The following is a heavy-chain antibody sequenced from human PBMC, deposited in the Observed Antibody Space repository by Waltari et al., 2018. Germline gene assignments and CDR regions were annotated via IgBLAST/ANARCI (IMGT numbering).Heavy chain of an antibody. Sequence: QVQLQESGPGLVKPSQTLSLTCTVSGGSISSGGYYWSWIRQHPGKGLEWIGYIYYSGRTYYNPSLKSRVTVSVDTSKNQFSLKLSSVTAADTAVYYCARYYYDSPHAFDIWGQGTMVTVSS. J-gene: IGHJ3*02. CDR3: ARYYYDSPHAFDI. V-gene: IGHV4-31*03. CDR1: GGSISSGGYY. D-gene: IGHD3-22*01. CDR2: IYYSGRT.